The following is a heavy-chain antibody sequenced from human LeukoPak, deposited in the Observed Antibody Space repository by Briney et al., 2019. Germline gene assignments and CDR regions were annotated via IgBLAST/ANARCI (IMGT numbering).Heavy chain of an antibody. CDR3: ARVMVMEWEQPRPEQFDY. J-gene: IGHJ4*02. D-gene: IGHD1-26*01. CDR2: FNAYNGNT. CDR1: VYTFTSYG. Sequence: ASVKVSCKASVYTFTSYGISWVRQAPGQGLEWMGWFNAYNGNTIYAQKLQGRVTMTTDTSTDTAYMELRSLRYDDTAVYYCARVMVMEWEQPRPEQFDYWGQGTLVTVSS. V-gene: IGHV1-18*01.